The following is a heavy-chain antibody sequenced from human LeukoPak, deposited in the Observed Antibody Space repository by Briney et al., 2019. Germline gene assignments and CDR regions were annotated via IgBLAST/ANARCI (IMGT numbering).Heavy chain of an antibody. V-gene: IGHV1-69*05. CDR3: ASGTRDGYNYYYYMDV. CDR1: GGTFSSYA. CDR2: IIPIFGTA. D-gene: IGHD5-24*01. Sequence: ASVKVSCKASGGTFSSYAISWVRQAPGQGLEWMGGIIPIFGTANYAQKFQGRVTITTDESTSTAYMELSSLRSEDTAVYYCASGTRDGYNYYYYMDVWDKGTTVTVSS. J-gene: IGHJ6*03.